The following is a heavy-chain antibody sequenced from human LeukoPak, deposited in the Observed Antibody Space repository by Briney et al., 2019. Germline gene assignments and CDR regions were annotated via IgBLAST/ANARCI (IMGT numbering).Heavy chain of an antibody. J-gene: IGHJ6*03. CDR3: ARDPGGYSYGYYYYYMDV. V-gene: IGHV1-2*02. CDR1: GYTFTGYY. Sequence: ASVKVSCKASGYTFTGYYMHWVRQAPGQGLEWMGWINPNSGGTNYAQKFQGRVTMTRDTSISTAYMELSRLRSDDTAVYYCARDPGGYSYGYYYYYMDVWGKGTTVTISS. D-gene: IGHD5-18*01. CDR2: INPNSGGT.